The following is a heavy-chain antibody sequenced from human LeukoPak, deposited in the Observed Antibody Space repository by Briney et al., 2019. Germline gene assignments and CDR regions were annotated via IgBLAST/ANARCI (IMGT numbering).Heavy chain of an antibody. Sequence: GGSLRLSCAASGFTFSSYAMHWVRQAPGKGLEWVAVISYDGSNKYYADSVKGRFTISRDNSKNTLYLQMNSLRAEDTAVYYCARGPPDSSGYYSLYYFDYWGQGTLVTVSS. D-gene: IGHD3-22*01. CDR2: ISYDGSNK. CDR3: ARGPPDSSGYYSLYYFDY. V-gene: IGHV3-30*04. J-gene: IGHJ4*02. CDR1: GFTFSSYA.